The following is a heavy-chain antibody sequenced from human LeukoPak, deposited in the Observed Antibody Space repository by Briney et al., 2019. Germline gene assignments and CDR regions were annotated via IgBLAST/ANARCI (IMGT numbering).Heavy chain of an antibody. J-gene: IGHJ4*02. V-gene: IGHV3-53*01. CDR2: IYSGGST. CDR1: GFTVSSNY. Sequence: GGSLRLSCAASGFTVSSNYMSWVRQAPGKGLEWVPVIYSGGSTYYADSVKGRFTISRDNSKNTLYLQMNSLRAEDTAVYYCARGPSMVPNHFDYWGQGTLVTVSS. D-gene: IGHD3-10*01. CDR3: ARGPSMVPNHFDY.